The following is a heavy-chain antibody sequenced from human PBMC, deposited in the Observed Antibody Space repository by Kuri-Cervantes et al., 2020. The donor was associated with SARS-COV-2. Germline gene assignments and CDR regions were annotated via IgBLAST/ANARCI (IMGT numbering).Heavy chain of an antibody. J-gene: IGHJ6*02. CDR3: ARDRRVCSGGSGYYYYYGMDV. D-gene: IGHD2-15*01. Sequence: SVKVSCKSSVYTFTSYDMHWVRQAPGQGRDWMGWINPNSGDTNYAQKFQGWLTLTRDTSISTAYMEVSRLRSDDTAVYYWARDRRVCSGGSGYYYYYGMDVWGQGTTVTVSS. V-gene: IGHV1-2*04. CDR2: INPNSGDT. CDR1: VYTFTSYD.